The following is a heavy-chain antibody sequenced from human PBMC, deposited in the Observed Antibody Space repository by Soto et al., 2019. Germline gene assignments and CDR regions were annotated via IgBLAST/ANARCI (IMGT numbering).Heavy chain of an antibody. CDR2: IKSKTDGGTT. V-gene: IGHV3-15*01. CDR3: TIPNIITMVRGVTQH. CDR1: GFTFSNAW. J-gene: IGHJ4*02. Sequence: PGGSLRLSCAASGFTFSNAWMSWVRQAPGKGLEWVGRIKSKTDGGTTDYAAPVKGRFTISRDDSKNTLYLQMNSLKTEDTAVYYCTIPNIITMVRGVTQHWGQGTLVTVSS. D-gene: IGHD3-10*01.